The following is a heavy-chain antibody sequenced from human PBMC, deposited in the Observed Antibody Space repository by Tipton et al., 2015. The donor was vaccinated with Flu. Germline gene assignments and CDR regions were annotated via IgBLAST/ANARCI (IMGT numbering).Heavy chain of an antibody. Sequence: QVQLVQSGAEVKKPGASVKVSCKASGYTFTGYYMHWVRQAPGQGLEWMGWINPNSGGTNYAQKFQGRVTMTRDTSISTAYMELSRLRSDDTAVYYCARDKARAPAAMPWFDPWGQGTLVTVSS. V-gene: IGHV1-2*02. D-gene: IGHD2-2*01. CDR3: ARDKARAPAAMPWFDP. CDR2: INPNSGGT. J-gene: IGHJ5*02. CDR1: GYTFTGYY.